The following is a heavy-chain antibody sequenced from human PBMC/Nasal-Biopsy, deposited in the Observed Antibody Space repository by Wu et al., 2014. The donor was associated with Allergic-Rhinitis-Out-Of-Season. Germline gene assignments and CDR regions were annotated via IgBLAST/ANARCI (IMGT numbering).Heavy chain of an antibody. J-gene: IGHJ3*01. CDR1: GFTFSTYA. V-gene: IGHV3-23*01. Sequence: LRLSCAASGFTFSTYAMSWVRQAPGKGLEWVSAISGSGGSTYYADSVKGRFTISRDNSKNTLYLQMNSLRAEDTAVYYCAREVANDFWSGKPYDYWGQGQWSPSLQ. CDR3: AREVANDFWSGKPYDY. D-gene: IGHD3-3*01. CDR2: ISGSGGST.